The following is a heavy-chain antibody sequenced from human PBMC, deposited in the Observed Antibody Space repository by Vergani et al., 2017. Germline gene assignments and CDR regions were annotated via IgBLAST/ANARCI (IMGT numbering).Heavy chain of an antibody. J-gene: IGHJ6*03. V-gene: IGHV1-18*04. CDR2: ISAYNGNT. CDR3: ARVGYDSSYYYYMDV. D-gene: IGHD3-22*01. Sequence: QVQLVQSGAEVKKPGASVKVSCKASGYTFTSYGISWVRQAPGQGLEWMGWISAYNGNTNYAQKLQGRVTITADESTSTAYMELSSLRSEDTAVYYCARVGYDSSYYYYMDVWGKGSTVTVSS. CDR1: GYTFTSYG.